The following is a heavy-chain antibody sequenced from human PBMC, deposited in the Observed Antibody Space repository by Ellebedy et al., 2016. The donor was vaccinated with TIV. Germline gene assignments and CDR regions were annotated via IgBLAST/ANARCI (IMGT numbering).Heavy chain of an antibody. Sequence: GESLKISCAGSGFSYSNFAMTWVRQAPGKGLEWVSGISISGDSTYYVDSVRGRFTISRDNSKNMLYLQMNSLRVEDTAVYYCAKVRSNWNYFDYWGQGTLVTVSS. J-gene: IGHJ4*02. V-gene: IGHV3-23*01. CDR3: AKVRSNWNYFDY. D-gene: IGHD1-20*01. CDR1: GFSYSNFA. CDR2: ISISGDST.